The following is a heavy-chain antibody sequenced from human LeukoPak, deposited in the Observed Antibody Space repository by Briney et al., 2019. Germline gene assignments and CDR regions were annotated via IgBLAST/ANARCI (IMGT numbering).Heavy chain of an antibody. V-gene: IGHV3-21*01. CDR1: GFTFSSYS. D-gene: IGHD3-22*01. CDR3: ARDGDSSGYYSNFDY. J-gene: IGHJ4*02. CDR2: ISSSSSYI. Sequence: GGSLRLSXAASGFTFSSYSMNWVRQAPGKGLEWVSSISSSSSYIYYADSVKGRFTISRDNAKNSLYLQMNSLRAEDTAVYYCARDGDSSGYYSNFDYWGQGTLVTVSS.